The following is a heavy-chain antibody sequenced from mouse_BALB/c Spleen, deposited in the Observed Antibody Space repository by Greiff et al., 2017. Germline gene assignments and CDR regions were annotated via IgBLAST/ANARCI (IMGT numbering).Heavy chain of an antibody. CDR1: GYTFTSYW. D-gene: IGHD1-1*01. CDR3: ARDDGYYYAMDY. J-gene: IGHJ4*01. V-gene: IGHV1S132*01. Sequence: VQLQQSGAELVKPGASVKLSCKTSGYTFTSYWIQWVKQRPGQGLGWIGEIFPGTGTTYYNEKFKGKATLTIDTSSSTAYMQLSSLTSEDAAVYFCARDDGYYYAMDYWGEGTSVTVSS. CDR2: IFPGTGTT.